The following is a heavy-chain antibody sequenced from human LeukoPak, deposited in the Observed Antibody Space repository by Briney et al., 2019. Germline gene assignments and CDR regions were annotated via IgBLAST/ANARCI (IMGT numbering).Heavy chain of an antibody. CDR1: GGSISSYY. CDR2: IYYSGST. Sequence: PSETLSLTCTVPGGSISSYYWSWIRQPPGKGLEWIGYIYYSGSTNYNPSLKSRVTISVDTSKNQFSLKLSSVTAADTAVYYCARESDYYDSSGYYWYFDLWGRGTLVTVSS. CDR3: ARESDYYDSSGYYWYFDL. V-gene: IGHV4-59*01. D-gene: IGHD3-22*01. J-gene: IGHJ2*01.